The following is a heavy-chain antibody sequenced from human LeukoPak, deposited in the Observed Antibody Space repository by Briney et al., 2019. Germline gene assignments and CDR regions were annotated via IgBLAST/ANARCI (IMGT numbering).Heavy chain of an antibody. D-gene: IGHD6-19*01. CDR3: ARALGAVAGPEDAFDI. CDR1: GYTFTTYN. J-gene: IGHJ3*02. CDR2: MNPNSANT. Sequence: ASVKVSCKASGYTFTTYNINWVRQASGQRLEYMGWMNPNSANTGYALKFQGRVTITRNTSIITAYMELSSLTSEDTAVYFSARALGAVAGPEDAFDIWGQGTMVTVSS. V-gene: IGHV1-8*03.